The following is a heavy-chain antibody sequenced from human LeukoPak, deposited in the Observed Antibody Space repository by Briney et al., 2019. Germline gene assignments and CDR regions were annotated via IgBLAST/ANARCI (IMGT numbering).Heavy chain of an antibody. Sequence: GGSLRLSCEVSGFTFTDYWMNWVRQAPGKGPEWVTSIRQDGSEKTYVDSVKGRFTISRDNTKNSLSLQLNGLRAEDTAVYYCARDGTAAGLYFDLWGQGTLVTVSS. D-gene: IGHD6-13*01. V-gene: IGHV3-7*01. CDR2: IRQDGSEK. CDR3: ARDGTAAGLYFDL. CDR1: GFTFTDYW. J-gene: IGHJ4*01.